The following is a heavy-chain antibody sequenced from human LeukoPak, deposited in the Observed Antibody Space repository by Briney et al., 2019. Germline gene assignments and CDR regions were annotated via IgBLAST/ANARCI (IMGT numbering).Heavy chain of an antibody. V-gene: IGHV3-7*01. Sequence: SLRLSCAASGFTFSSYWMSWVRQAPGKGLEWVANIKQDGSEKYYVDSVKGRFTISRDNAKNSLYLQRNSLRTEDTAVYYCAREHRVAGHDYWGQGTLVTVSS. D-gene: IGHD3-3*01. CDR2: IKQDGSEK. CDR3: AREHRVAGHDY. J-gene: IGHJ4*02. CDR1: GFTFSSYW.